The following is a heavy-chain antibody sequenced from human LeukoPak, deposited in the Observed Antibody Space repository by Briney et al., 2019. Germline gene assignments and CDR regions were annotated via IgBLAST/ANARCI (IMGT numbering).Heavy chain of an antibody. V-gene: IGHV1-69*13. Sequence: ASVKVSCKASGGTFSSYAISWVRQAPGQGLEWMGGIIPIFGTANYAQKFQGRVTITADESTSTAYMELSSLRSEDTAVYYCARDLYYGGTTDAFDIWGQGTMVTVSS. D-gene: IGHD4-23*01. J-gene: IGHJ3*02. CDR2: IIPIFGTA. CDR1: GGTFSSYA. CDR3: ARDLYYGGTTDAFDI.